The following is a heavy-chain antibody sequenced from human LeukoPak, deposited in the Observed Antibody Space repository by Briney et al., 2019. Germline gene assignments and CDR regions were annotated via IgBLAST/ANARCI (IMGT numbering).Heavy chain of an antibody. CDR1: GFTFSSFG. Sequence: GGSLRLSCAASGFTFSSFGMNWVRQAPGKGLEWVSSISTSSSYIYYADSLKGRFTISRDNAKNSLYLQMNSLRAEDTAVYYCARGRFEDHYMDVWGKGTTVTISS. J-gene: IGHJ6*03. CDR3: ARGRFEDHYMDV. CDR2: ISTSSSYI. D-gene: IGHD3-10*01. V-gene: IGHV3-21*01.